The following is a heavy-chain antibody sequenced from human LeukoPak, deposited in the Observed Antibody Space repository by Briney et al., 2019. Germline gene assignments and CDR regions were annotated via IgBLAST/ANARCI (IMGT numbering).Heavy chain of an antibody. CDR1: GYRFTSYW. CDR2: IRPGNSET. V-gene: IGHV5-51*01. D-gene: IGHD5-24*01. CDR3: ARQADGDKPRDY. J-gene: IGHJ4*02. Sequence: GESLKISCKGSGYRFTSYWIGWVRQMPGKGLEWMGIIRPGNSETRYSPSFQGQVTFSVDRSITTAYLQWSSLKASDTAIYYCARQADGDKPRDYWGQGTLVTVS.